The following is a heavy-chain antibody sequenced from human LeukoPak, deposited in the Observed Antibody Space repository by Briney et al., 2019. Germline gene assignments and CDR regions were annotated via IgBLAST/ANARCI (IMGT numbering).Heavy chain of an antibody. CDR2: ISRSSDYI. CDR3: AREELSY. J-gene: IGHJ4*02. V-gene: IGHV3-21*01. CDR1: GFTFSSYN. Sequence: GGSLRLSCAASGFTFSSYNMNWFRQAPGKGLEWVSSISRSSDYIYYADSVKGRFTISRDNAKNSLYLQMNSLRAEDTAVYYCAREELSYWGQGTLVTVSS. D-gene: IGHD1-26*01.